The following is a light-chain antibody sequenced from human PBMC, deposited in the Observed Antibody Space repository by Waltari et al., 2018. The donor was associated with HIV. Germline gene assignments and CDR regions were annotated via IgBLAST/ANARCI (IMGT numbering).Light chain of an antibody. V-gene: IGKV1-5*03. CDR1: QSISSW. CDR2: KAS. CDR3: QQSRT. J-gene: IGKJ1*01. Sequence: DIQMTQSPSTLSASVGDRVTITCRASQSISSWLAWYQQQPGEAPKLLIYKASSLESGVPSRFSGSGSGTEFTLTISSLQPDDFATYYCQQSRTFGQGTKVDIK.